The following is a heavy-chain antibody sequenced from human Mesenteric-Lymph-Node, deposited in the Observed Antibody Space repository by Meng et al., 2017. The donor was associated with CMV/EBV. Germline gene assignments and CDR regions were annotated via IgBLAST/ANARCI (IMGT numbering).Heavy chain of an antibody. J-gene: IGHJ5*02. CDR1: TFNRFI. D-gene: IGHD5-18*01. CDR2: IIPILPTA. V-gene: IGHV1-69*08. Sequence: TFNRFIINWVRQAPGQGPEWMGRIIPILPTAEYSQKFQGRVTISADKLTSTAYMELSSLRSEDTAVYYCARSPRYNYGLQGYWFDPWGQGTLVTVSS. CDR3: ARSPRYNYGLQGYWFDP.